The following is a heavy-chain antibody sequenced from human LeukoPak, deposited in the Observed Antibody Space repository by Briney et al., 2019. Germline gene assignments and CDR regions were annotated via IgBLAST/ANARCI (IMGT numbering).Heavy chain of an antibody. V-gene: IGHV3-30-3*01. J-gene: IGHJ4*02. D-gene: IGHD1-26*01. Sequence: GGSLRLSCEASGFTFSSYSMNWVRQAPGKGLEWVAVISYDGSNKYYADSVKGRFTISRDNSKNTLYLQMNSLRAEDTAVYYCATGGSYYEAGIGFSHDYWGQGTLVTVSS. CDR1: GFTFSSYS. CDR3: ATGGSYYEAGIGFSHDY. CDR2: ISYDGSNK.